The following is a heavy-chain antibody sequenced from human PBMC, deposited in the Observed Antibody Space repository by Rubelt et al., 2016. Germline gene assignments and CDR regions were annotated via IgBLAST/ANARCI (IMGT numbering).Heavy chain of an antibody. CDR1: GFTFSSYA. CDR2: VSGPGGTT. J-gene: IGHJ6*02. V-gene: IGHV3-23*01. CDR3: ARPSRGKYFYYGWDV. D-gene: IGHD2/OR15-2a*01. Sequence: EVQLLESGGGLVQPGGSLRLSCAASGFTFSSYAMSWVRQAPGKGLEWVSRVSGPGGTTDYADSVKGRFTISRDNSKNILYLQMNSLRAEDTAIYYCARPSRGKYFYYGWDVWGQGTTVTVSS.